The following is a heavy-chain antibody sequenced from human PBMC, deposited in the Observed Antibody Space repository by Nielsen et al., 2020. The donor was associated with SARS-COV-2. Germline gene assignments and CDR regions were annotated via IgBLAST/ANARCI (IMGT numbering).Heavy chain of an antibody. CDR2: INTKTGDP. Sequence: ASVKVSCKASGYTATDYFVHWVRQAPGQGLEWMGWINTKTGDPTYAQGFSGRFVFSVDTSVTTAYLQISSLEAEDTAVYYCARKTCGSTSCPFGYWGQGTLVTVSS. CDR3: ARKTCGSTSCPFGY. V-gene: IGHV7-4-1*02. J-gene: IGHJ4*02. D-gene: IGHD2-2*01. CDR1: GYTATDYF.